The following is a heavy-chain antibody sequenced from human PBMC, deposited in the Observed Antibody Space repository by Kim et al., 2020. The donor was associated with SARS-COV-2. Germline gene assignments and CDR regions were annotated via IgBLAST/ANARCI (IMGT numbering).Heavy chain of an antibody. J-gene: IGHJ5*02. CDR3: ARSIEITMVRGVTENWFDP. CDR1: GGTFSSYA. V-gene: IGHV1-69*13. Sequence: SVKVSCKASGGTFSSYAISWVRQAPGQGLEWMGGIIPIFGTANYAQKFQGRVTITADESTSTAYMELSSLRSEDTAVYYCARSIEITMVRGVTENWFDPWGQGTLVTVSS. CDR2: IIPIFGTA. D-gene: IGHD3-10*01.